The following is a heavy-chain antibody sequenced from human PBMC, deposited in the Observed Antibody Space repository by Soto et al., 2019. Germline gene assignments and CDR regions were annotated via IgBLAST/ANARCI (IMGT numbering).Heavy chain of an antibody. V-gene: IGHV1-18*01. CDR3: ARDLSKFAIVVAGGFDY. CDR1: GYTFRSNG. D-gene: IGHD6-19*01. CDR2: ISPYNDNT. J-gene: IGHJ4*02. Sequence: ASVKVSCKDSGYTFRSNGIRWVRQAPRQGLEWMGWISPYNDNTNYAQKLQGRVTMTTDTSTSTAYMELRSLRSDDTAVYYCARDLSKFAIVVAGGFDYWGQGTLVTVSS.